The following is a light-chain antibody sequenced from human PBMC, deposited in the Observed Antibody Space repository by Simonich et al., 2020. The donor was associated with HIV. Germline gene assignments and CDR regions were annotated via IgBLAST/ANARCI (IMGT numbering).Light chain of an antibody. V-gene: IGLV2-14*01. Sequence: QSALTQPASVSGSPGQSIPISCTGTSCDVVGYNYVSWYQQHPGKAPKLMIYDVSKRPSGVSNRFSGSKSGNTASLTISGLQAEDEADYYCSSYTSSSTWVFGGGTKLTVL. CDR3: SSYTSSSTWV. CDR2: DVS. CDR1: SCDVVGYNY. J-gene: IGLJ3*02.